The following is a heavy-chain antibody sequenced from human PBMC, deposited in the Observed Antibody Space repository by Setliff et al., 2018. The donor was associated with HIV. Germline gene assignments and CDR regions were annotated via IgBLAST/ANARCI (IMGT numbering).Heavy chain of an antibody. J-gene: IGHJ4*02. CDR2: VKALNGDT. CDR1: GYTFISYG. V-gene: IGHV1-18*01. CDR3: ARDLGWLDFDY. D-gene: IGHD6-19*01. Sequence: ASVKVSCKASGYTFISYGVSWVRQAPGQGLEWMGWVKALNGDTSYAQKVQDRVTMTTDTSTSTVYMELRNLRSDDTAVYYCARDLGWLDFDYWGQGTLVTVSS.